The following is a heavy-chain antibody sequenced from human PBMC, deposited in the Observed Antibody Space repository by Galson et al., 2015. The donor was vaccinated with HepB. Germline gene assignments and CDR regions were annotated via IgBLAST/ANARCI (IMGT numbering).Heavy chain of an antibody. V-gene: IGHV1-46*01. D-gene: IGHD4-23*01. CDR3: ARGTPPMYGGNPDDAFDI. CDR1: GYTFTSYY. J-gene: IGHJ3*02. Sequence: SVKVSCKASGYTFTSYYMHWVRQAPGQGLEWMGIINPSGGSTSYAQKFQGRVTMTRDTSTSTVYMELSSLRSEDTAVYYCARGTPPMYGGNPDDAFDIWGQGTMVTVSS. CDR2: INPSGGST.